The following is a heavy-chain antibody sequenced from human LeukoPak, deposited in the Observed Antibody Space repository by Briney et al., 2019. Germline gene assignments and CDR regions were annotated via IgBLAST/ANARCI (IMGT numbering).Heavy chain of an antibody. CDR1: GYTFTGYY. D-gene: IGHD3-16*01. CDR3: ARDHYDYVWGSYHTPFDY. CDR2: INPNNGGT. V-gene: IGHV1-2*02. J-gene: IGHJ4*02. Sequence: ASVKVSCKASGYTFTGYYMHWVRQAPGQGLEWMGWINPNNGGTNYAQKFQGRVTMTTDTSTSTAYMELRSLRSDDTAVYYCARDHYDYVWGSYHTPFDYWGQGTLVTVSS.